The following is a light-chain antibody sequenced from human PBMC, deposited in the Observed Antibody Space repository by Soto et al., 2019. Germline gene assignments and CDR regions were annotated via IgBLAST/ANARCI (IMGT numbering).Light chain of an antibody. CDR2: KVS. CDR3: MQGTHWPPT. V-gene: IGKV2-30*01. CDR1: QSLVYSDGNTY. Sequence: DVVMTQSPLSLPVTLGQPASISCRSSQSLVYSDGNTYLNWFQQRPGQSPRRLIYKVSNRDSGVPDRVSGSGSGTDVTLKISRVEAEDVGVYYCMQGTHWPPTFGGGTKVESK. J-gene: IGKJ4*01.